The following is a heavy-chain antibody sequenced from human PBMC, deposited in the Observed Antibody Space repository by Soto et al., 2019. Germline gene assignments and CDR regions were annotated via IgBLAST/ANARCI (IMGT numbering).Heavy chain of an antibody. J-gene: IGHJ4*02. Sequence: ASVKVSCKASGGTFSSYAISWVRQAPGQGLEWMGGIIPIFGTANYAQKFQGRVTITADESTSTAYMELSSLRSEDTAVYYCVLGSSSDFPQDYFDYWGQGTLVTVPQ. V-gene: IGHV1-69*13. CDR2: IIPIFGTA. D-gene: IGHD6-6*01. CDR1: GGTFSSYA. CDR3: VLGSSSDFPQDYFDY.